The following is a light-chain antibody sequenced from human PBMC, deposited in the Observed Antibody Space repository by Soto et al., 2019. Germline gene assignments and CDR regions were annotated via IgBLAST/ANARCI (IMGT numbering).Light chain of an antibody. Sequence: EIVLTHSPVTLSLSPWEIATLSCRASQSVSGYVAWYQQKPGQAPRLLIYDASSRANDIPARFSGSGSGTDFTLTISSLQSEDFAVYYCQQYNHWPPWTFGQGTKVDIK. V-gene: IGKV3-11*01. CDR2: DAS. J-gene: IGKJ1*01. CDR1: QSVSGY. CDR3: QQYNHWPPWT.